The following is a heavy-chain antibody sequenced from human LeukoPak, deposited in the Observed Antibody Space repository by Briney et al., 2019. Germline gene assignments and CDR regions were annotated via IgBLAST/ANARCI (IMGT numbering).Heavy chain of an antibody. D-gene: IGHD7-27*01. Sequence: SETLSLTCTVSGGSISSYYWSWIRQPAGKGLEWIGRIYTSGSTNYNPSLKSRVTMSVDTPKNQFSLRLSSVTAADTAVYYCARDGELGNYDYWGQGTLVTVSS. V-gene: IGHV4-4*07. CDR1: GGSISSYY. CDR3: ARDGELGNYDY. CDR2: IYTSGST. J-gene: IGHJ4*02.